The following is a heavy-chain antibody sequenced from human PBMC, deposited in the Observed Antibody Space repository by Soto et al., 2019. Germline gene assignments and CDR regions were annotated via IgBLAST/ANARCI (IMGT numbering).Heavy chain of an antibody. CDR3: ARHGGRGAYHSFGF. V-gene: IGHV5-51*01. J-gene: IGHJ3*01. CDR2: IYPDDSDT. Sequence: EVQLEQSGAEVKKAGQSLNISCQASGYIFSNYWIGWVRQMPGKGLEWMGIIYPDDSDTKYSPSFQGQVTMSVDRSISTAYLQWSSLRASDSAIYYCARHGGRGAYHSFGFWGQGTMVTVYS. CDR1: GYIFSNYW. D-gene: IGHD2-15*01.